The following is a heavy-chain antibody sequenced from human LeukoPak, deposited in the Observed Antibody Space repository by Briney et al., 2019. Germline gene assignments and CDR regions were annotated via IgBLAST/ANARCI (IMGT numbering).Heavy chain of an antibody. J-gene: IGHJ6*02. V-gene: IGHV1-8*01. CDR3: ARTEITIFGVPYGMDV. Sequence: ASVKVSCKASGYTFTSYDINWVRQATGQGLEWMGWMNLNSGNTGYAQKFQGRVTMTRNTSISTAYMELSSLRSEDTAVYYCARTEITIFGVPYGMDVWGQGTTVTVSS. D-gene: IGHD3-3*01. CDR1: GYTFTSYD. CDR2: MNLNSGNT.